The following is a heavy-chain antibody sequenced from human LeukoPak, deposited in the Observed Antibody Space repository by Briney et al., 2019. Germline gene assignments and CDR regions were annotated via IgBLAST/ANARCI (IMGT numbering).Heavy chain of an antibody. V-gene: IGHV3-33*01. D-gene: IGHD3-22*01. CDR1: GFTFSGYG. CDR2: IWSDGSNK. Sequence: PGKSLRLSCATSGFTFSGYGMHWVRQAPGKGLEWVTVIWSDGSNKYYADSVKGRFTISRDNSKNTLYLQMNSLRAEDTAVYYCVRGYYAGRGHHFEYWAQGTLVTVSS. CDR3: VRGYYAGRGHHFEY. J-gene: IGHJ4*02.